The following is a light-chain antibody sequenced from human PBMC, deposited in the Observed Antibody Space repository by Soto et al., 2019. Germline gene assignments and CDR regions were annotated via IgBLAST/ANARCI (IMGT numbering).Light chain of an antibody. CDR2: GAS. J-gene: IGKJ2*01. Sequence: ENVLTQSPDILSLSPGERVTLSCRASQSISNNYLAWYQQKPGQAPRVLIYGASSSATGIPDRFSGSGSGTVFTLTISRLQPEDFALYYCQQYGRSLPTFGRGTKLEIK. V-gene: IGKV3-20*01. CDR1: QSISNNY. CDR3: QQYGRSLPT.